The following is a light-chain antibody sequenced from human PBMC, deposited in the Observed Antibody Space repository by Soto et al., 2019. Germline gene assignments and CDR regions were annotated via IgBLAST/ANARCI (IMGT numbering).Light chain of an antibody. CDR2: AAS. Sequence: DIQITHSPSSLSASVGDRVSITCRASQSVSNYLNWYQQKPGKAPKVLIYAASSLQSGVPSRFSGSGSGTDFTLTISSLQPEDFATYYCQQSYNTPRTLGQGTKVDIK. J-gene: IGKJ1*01. CDR1: QSVSNY. CDR3: QQSYNTPRT. V-gene: IGKV1-39*01.